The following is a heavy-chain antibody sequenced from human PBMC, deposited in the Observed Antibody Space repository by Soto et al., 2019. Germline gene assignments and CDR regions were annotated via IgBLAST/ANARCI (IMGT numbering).Heavy chain of an antibody. CDR2: INHSGST. V-gene: IGHV4-34*01. CDR3: AGTVVPAAIFGLPPDYYYMDV. J-gene: IGHJ6*03. Sequence: SETLSLTCAVYGGSFSGYYWSWIRQPPGKGLEWIGEINHSGSTNYNPSLKSRVTISVDTSKNQFSLKLSSVTAADTAVYYCAGTVVPAAIFGLPPDYYYMDVWGKGTTVTVSS. D-gene: IGHD2-2*01. CDR1: GGSFSGYY.